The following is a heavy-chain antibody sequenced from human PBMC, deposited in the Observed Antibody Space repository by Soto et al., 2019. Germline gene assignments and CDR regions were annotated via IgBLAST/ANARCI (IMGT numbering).Heavy chain of an antibody. CDR2: IRENSGST. Sequence: EVQLLESGGDLVQPGGSLRLSCAASGFTLSTYAMNWDRQAPGKGLEWVASIRENSGSTDYADSVKCRFTISRDNSKNTLYLQMSSLSVDDTTVYYCAKCQVVPGVSGLCNYFDPWGQGTLVTVSS. CDR3: AKCQVVPGVSGLCNYFDP. V-gene: IGHV3-23*01. J-gene: IGHJ5*02. D-gene: IGHD2-2*01. CDR1: GFTLSTYA.